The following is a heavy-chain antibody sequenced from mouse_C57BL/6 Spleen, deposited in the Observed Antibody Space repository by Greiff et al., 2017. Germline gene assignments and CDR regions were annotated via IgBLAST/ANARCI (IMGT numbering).Heavy chain of an antibody. CDR2: ISYDGSN. CDR3: ARGRGGFAY. CDR1: GYSITSGYY. V-gene: IGHV3-6*01. J-gene: IGHJ3*01. Sequence: EVKLQESGPGLVKPSQSLSLTCSVTGYSITSGYYWNWIRQFPGNKLEWMGYISYDGSNNYNPTLKNRISITRDTSKNQFFLKLNSVTTEDTATYYCARGRGGFAYWGQGTLVTVSA.